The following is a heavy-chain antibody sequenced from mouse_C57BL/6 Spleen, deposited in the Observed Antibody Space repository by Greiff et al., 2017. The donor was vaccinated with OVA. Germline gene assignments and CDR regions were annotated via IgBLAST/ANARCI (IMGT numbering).Heavy chain of an antibody. CDR1: GYTFTDYE. CDR2: IDPETGGT. J-gene: IGHJ3*01. Sequence: VQLKESGAELVRPGASVTLSCKASGYTFTDYEMHWVKQTPVHGLEWIGAIDPETGGTAYNQKFKGKAILTADKSSSTAYMELRSLTSEDSAVYDCTRVPSCSPAFAYWGQGTLVTVSA. CDR3: TRVPSCSPAFAY. V-gene: IGHV1-15*01.